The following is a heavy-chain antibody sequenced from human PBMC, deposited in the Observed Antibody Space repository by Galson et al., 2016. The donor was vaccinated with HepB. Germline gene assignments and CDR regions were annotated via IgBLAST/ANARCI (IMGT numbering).Heavy chain of an antibody. CDR3: ARARSRAWSAAFDY. CDR1: GDSVSSNSAA. CDR2: TYYRSKWYN. J-gene: IGHJ4*02. D-gene: IGHD6-19*01. V-gene: IGHV6-1*01. Sequence: CAISGDSVSSNSAAWNWFRQSTSRGLEWLGRTYYRSKWYNDYRLSLKTRININADTSRNEVSLQLKSVTLEDTAVYYCARARSRAWSAAFDYWGPGTLVTISS.